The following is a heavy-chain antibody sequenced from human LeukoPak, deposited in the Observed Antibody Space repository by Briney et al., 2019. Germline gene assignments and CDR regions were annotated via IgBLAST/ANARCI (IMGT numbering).Heavy chain of an antibody. CDR2: ISKDGGTK. V-gene: IGHV3-30-3*01. CDR3: ARGTEAVAGIDF. Sequence: GGSLRLSCAASGFTFGSYAMHWVRQAPGKGLEWVAVISKDGGTKLYPDSVKGRFTISRDNFKSTLYLQMNSLKADDTAVYNCARGTEAVAGIDFRGQGTLVTVSS. J-gene: IGHJ4*02. D-gene: IGHD6-19*01. CDR1: GFTFGSYA.